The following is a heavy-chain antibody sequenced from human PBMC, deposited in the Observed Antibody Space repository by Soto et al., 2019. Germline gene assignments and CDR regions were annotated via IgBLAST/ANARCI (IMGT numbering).Heavy chain of an antibody. CDR3: NTEPVAGYNWFDP. J-gene: IGHJ5*02. V-gene: IGHV3-15*01. D-gene: IGHD6-19*01. CDR2: ITSKPHGGTT. Sequence: EVQLVETGGGLVKPGGSLRLSCAASGFTVSNAWMIWVRQAPGKGLEWVGRITSKPHGGTTDYAAPVKGRFTISRDESTNTLYLQMNSLKTVFSPLYYCNTEPVAGYNWFDPWGQGTLVTVSS. CDR1: GFTVSNAW.